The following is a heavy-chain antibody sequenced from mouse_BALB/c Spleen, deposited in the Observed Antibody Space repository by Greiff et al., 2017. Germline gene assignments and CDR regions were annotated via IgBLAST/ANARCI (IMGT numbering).Heavy chain of an antibody. D-gene: IGHD1-1*01. CDR3: ARHEGSVDY. Sequence: EVMLVESGGGLVQPGGSRKLSCAASGFTFSSYGMSWVRQTPDKRLEWVATISSGGSYTYYPDSVKGRFTISRDNAKNTLYLQMSSLKSEDTAMYYCARHEGSVDYWGQGTSVTVSS. CDR2: ISSGGSYT. J-gene: IGHJ4*01. CDR1: GFTFSSYG. V-gene: IGHV5-6*03.